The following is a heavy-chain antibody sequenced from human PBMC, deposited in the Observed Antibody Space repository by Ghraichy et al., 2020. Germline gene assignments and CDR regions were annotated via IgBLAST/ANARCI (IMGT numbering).Heavy chain of an antibody. Sequence: VKVSCKASGGTFSSYAISWVRQAPGQGLEWMGGIIPIFGTANYAQKFQGRVTITADESTSTAYMELSSLRSEDTAVYYCARAGYCSSTSCPKAFDIWGQGTMVTVSS. D-gene: IGHD2-2*01. CDR1: GGTFSSYA. J-gene: IGHJ3*02. V-gene: IGHV1-69*13. CDR2: IIPIFGTA. CDR3: ARAGYCSSTSCPKAFDI.